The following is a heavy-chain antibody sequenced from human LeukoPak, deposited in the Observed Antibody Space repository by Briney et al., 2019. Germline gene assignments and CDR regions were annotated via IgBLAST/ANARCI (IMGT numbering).Heavy chain of an antibody. V-gene: IGHV3-7*01. D-gene: IGHD2-8*02. CDR1: GFTFRNYW. CDR3: ARELVVGPAEYFQD. Sequence: TGGSLRLSYAASGFTFRNYWMSCVRQAPGKGLEWVANTNQDGSEKYYVDSVKGRFTISRDNSKNSLYLQMNSLRADDTAVYYCARELVVGPAEYFQDWGQGTLVTVSS. CDR2: TNQDGSEK. J-gene: IGHJ1*01.